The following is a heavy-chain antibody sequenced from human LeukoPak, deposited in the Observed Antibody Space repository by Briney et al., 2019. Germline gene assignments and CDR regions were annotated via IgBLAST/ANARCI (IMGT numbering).Heavy chain of an antibody. CDR3: ARRGGSYYYDEGVDY. V-gene: IGHV5-51*01. J-gene: IGHJ4*02. CDR2: IYPGDSDT. D-gene: IGHD1-26*01. CDR1: GYSFTSYW. Sequence: PGESLKISCKGSGYSFTSYWIGWVRQMPGKGLEWMGIIYPGDSDTRYSPSFQGQVTISADKSISTAYLQWNSLKASDTAMYYCARRGGSYYYDEGVDYWGQGTLVTVSS.